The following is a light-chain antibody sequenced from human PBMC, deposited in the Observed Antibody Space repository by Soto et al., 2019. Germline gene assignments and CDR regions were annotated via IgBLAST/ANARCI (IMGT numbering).Light chain of an antibody. Sequence: DIQMTQSSSSLSACXXDRVPITCRAGQSISTYLNWYQQKSGKAPKLXXSAASSLESGVPLRFSGSGSGTDFTLTISSLQPEDFATYYCQQSFSTLGWTFGQGAKVEIK. V-gene: IGKV1-39*01. J-gene: IGKJ1*01. CDR1: QSISTY. CDR3: QQSFSTLGWT. CDR2: AAS.